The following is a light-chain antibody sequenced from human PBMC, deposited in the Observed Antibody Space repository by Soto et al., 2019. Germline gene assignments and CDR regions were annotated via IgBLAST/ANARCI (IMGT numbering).Light chain of an antibody. CDR3: QNYKSAPNT. Sequence: DLQMTQSPSSLSASVGDRVTITCRASQDISNYLAWNQQKPGKVPKLLIYAASTLQTGVQSRFSGSGSGTVFTLTINSLQPEDVATYYCQNYKSAPNTFGRGTRLEIK. V-gene: IGKV1-27*01. CDR1: QDISNY. CDR2: AAS. J-gene: IGKJ2*01.